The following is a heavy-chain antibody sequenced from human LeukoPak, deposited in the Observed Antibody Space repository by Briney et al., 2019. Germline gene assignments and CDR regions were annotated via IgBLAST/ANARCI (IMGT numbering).Heavy chain of an antibody. V-gene: IGHV4-59*01. CDR3: ARDGGGALRDY. J-gene: IGHJ4*02. CDR2: IYYSGST. D-gene: IGHD3-16*01. Sequence: PSETLSLTCTVSGGSISSYYWSWIRQPPGKGLEWIGYIYYSGSTNYNPSLKSRVTISVDTSKNQFSLKLSSVTAADTAVYYCARDGGGALRDYWGQGTLVTVSS. CDR1: GGSISSYY.